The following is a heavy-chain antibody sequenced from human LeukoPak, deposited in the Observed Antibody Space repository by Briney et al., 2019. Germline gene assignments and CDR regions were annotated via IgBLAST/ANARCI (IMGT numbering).Heavy chain of an antibody. D-gene: IGHD3-3*01. CDR1: KYSLSSGYP. Sequence: LETLSLTRTVSKYSLSSGYPWGWIRPPPGKGLDWIGRVYHTGSTCYNPSFKSRVTMAVYTSKNHISLKVTSVTVADTAIYVCAGESGGFDFWRGDAPLYFDFWG. CDR2: VYHTGST. J-gene: IGHJ4*01. V-gene: IGHV4-38-2*02. CDR3: AGESGGFDFWRGDAPLYFDF.